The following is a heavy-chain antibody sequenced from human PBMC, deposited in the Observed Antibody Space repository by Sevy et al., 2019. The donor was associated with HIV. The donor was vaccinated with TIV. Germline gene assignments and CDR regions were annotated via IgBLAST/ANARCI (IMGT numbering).Heavy chain of an antibody. CDR2: ISYDGSNK. D-gene: IGHD5-18*01. Sequence: GSLRLSCAASGFTFSSYAMHWVRQAPGKGLEWVAVISYDGSNKYYADSVKGRFTISRDNSKNTLYLQMNSLRAEDTAVYYCAREEDTAMVHYFDYWGQGTLVTVSS. CDR1: GFTFSSYA. J-gene: IGHJ4*02. CDR3: AREEDTAMVHYFDY. V-gene: IGHV3-30-3*01.